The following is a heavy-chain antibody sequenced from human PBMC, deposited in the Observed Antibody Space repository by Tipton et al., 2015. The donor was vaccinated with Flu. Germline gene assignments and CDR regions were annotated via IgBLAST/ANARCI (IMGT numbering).Heavy chain of an antibody. J-gene: IGHJ4*02. CDR1: GFTFSSYS. D-gene: IGHD6-13*01. V-gene: IGHV3-21*01. CDR3: ASVPRIAAAGTALGY. CDR2: ISSSSSYI. Sequence: SLRLSCAASGFTFSSYSMNWVRQAPGKGLEWVSSISSSSSYIYYADSVKGRFTISRDNAKNSLYLQMNSLRAEDTAVYYCASVPRIAAAGTALGYWGQGTLVTVSS.